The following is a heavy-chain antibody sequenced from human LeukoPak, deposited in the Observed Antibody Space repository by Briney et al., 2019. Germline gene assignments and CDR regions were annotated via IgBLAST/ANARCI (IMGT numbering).Heavy chain of an antibody. CDR3: VRGRGSYGWFDP. CDR2: ISGDGTAG. D-gene: IGHD3-10*01. Sequence: GGSLRLSCAASGFTSSSYWMHWVRQVPGKGLVWVSRISGDGTAGNYADSVKGRFTISRDDAKNTVDLQMNSLRGEDTAVYYCVRGRGSYGWFDPWGQGTLVTVSS. J-gene: IGHJ5*02. CDR1: GFTSSSYW. V-gene: IGHV3-74*01.